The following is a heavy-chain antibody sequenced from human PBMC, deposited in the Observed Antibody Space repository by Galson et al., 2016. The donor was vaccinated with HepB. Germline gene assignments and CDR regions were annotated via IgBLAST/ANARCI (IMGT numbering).Heavy chain of an antibody. J-gene: IGHJ6*02. CDR1: GRSFSGYY. V-gene: IGHV4-34*01. CDR2: INDGGST. CDR3: ARVNIDLRFLEWSRKNYYYNGMDV. D-gene: IGHD3-3*01. Sequence: SETLSLTCAVSGRSFSGYYWSWIRQSPGTGLEWIGEINDGGSTYYNPSLESRVTISLDTSKKQFSLRLTSVTAADTAVYYCARVNIDLRFLEWSRKNYYYNGMDVWGQGTTVTVSS.